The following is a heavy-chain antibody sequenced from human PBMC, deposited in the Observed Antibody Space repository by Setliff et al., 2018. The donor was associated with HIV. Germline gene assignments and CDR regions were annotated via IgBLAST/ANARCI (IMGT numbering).Heavy chain of an antibody. CDR3: ARRTIDYYYMDV. CDR1: GYTFTAYG. V-gene: IGHV1-18*01. Sequence: ASVKVSCKASGYTFTAYGISWVRQAPGQGPEWMGWISAYNGNTNYAQKFQGRVTMTTDTSTSTAYMELRSLRSDDTAVYYCARRTIDYYYMDVWGEGTTVTVSS. CDR2: ISAYNGNT. J-gene: IGHJ6*03.